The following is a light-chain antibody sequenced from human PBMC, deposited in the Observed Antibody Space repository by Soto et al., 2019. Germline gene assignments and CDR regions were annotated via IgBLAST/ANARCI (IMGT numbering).Light chain of an antibody. Sequence: SVWTEYPASLSLSPGQRATLSCRASQNVNNYLAWYQHKPGQAPRLLIYGASSRATGIPDGISGSGSGTDFTLNISRLEPDDFAVYYCQQFAVAPWTFGQGTKV. CDR1: QNVNNY. CDR2: GAS. CDR3: QQFAVAPWT. V-gene: IGKV3-20*01. J-gene: IGKJ1*01.